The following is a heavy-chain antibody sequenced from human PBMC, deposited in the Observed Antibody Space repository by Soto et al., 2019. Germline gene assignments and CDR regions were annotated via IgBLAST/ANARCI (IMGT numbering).Heavy chain of an antibody. Sequence: ASVKVSCKASGYTFTGYYMHWVRQAPGQGLEWMGWINPNSGGTNYAQKFQGWVTMTRDTSISTAYMELSRLRSDDTAVYYCARDSPGGTASPDDAFDIWGQGTMVTVSS. D-gene: IGHD1-1*01. CDR1: GYTFTGYY. J-gene: IGHJ3*02. CDR2: INPNSGGT. CDR3: ARDSPGGTASPDDAFDI. V-gene: IGHV1-2*04.